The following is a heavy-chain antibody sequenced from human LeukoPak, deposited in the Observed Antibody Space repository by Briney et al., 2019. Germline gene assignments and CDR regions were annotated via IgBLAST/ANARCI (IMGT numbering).Heavy chain of an antibody. V-gene: IGHV3-21*01. CDR2: ISSSSSYI. J-gene: IGHJ4*02. Sequence: GGSLRLSCAASGFTFSSYSMNWVRQAPGKGLEWVSSISSSSSYIYYADSEKGRFTISRDNAKNSLYLQMNSLRAEDTAVYYCARDLITMVRGVIWNWGQGTLVTVSS. CDR3: ARDLITMVRGVIWN. D-gene: IGHD3-10*01. CDR1: GFTFSSYS.